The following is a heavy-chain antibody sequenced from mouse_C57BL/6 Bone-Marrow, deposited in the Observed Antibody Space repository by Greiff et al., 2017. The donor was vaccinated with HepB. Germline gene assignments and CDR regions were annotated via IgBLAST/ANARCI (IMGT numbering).Heavy chain of an antibody. CDR3: ARRDYSNPFAY. CDR1: GFTFSDYY. J-gene: IGHJ3*01. Sequence: DVKLVESGGGLVQPGGSLKLSCAASGFTFSDYYMYWVRQTPEKRLEWVAYISNGGGSTYYPDTVKGRFTISRDNAKNTLYLQMSRLKSEDTAMYYCARRDYSNPFAYWGQGTLVTVSA. V-gene: IGHV5-12*01. D-gene: IGHD2-5*01. CDR2: ISNGGGST.